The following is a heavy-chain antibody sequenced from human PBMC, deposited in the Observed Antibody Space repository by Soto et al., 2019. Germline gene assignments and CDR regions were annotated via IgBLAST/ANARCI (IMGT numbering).Heavy chain of an antibody. CDR1: GYTFSSYH. J-gene: IGHJ4*02. CDR2: ISAYNGNT. V-gene: IGHV1-18*01. Sequence: QIQLVQSGAEVKKPGASVKVSCKASGYTFSSYHITSVRQAPGQGLERMGWISAYNGNTNYAQNLQGRVTMTTDPSTSTAYMVLRSLRSAETAVYYCARYLPPVDYWGQGTLVTVSS. CDR3: ARYLPPVDY.